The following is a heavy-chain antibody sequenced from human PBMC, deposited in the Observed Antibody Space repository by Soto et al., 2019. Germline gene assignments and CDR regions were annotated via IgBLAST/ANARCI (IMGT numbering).Heavy chain of an antibody. CDR2: IYPGDSDT. D-gene: IGHD2-2*03. V-gene: IGHV5-51*01. CDR3: ASGYCSSTSGYGGNAFDI. J-gene: IGHJ3*02. Sequence: PGESLKISCKGSGYSFTSYWIGWVRQMPGKGLEWMGIIYPGDSDTRYSPSFQGQVTISADKSISTAYLQWSSLKASDTAMYYCASGYCSSTSGYGGNAFDIWGQGTMVTVS. CDR1: GYSFTSYW.